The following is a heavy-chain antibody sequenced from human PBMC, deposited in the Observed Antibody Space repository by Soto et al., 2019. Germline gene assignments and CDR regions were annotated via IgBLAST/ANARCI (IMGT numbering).Heavy chain of an antibody. CDR1: GFTFTNYV. V-gene: IGHV3-23*01. D-gene: IGHD6-13*01. Sequence: GGSLRLSCAASGFTFTNYVMSWVRQAPGKGLEWVAAISVSGGSTFYADSVKGRFIISRDNSKNTLSLQMNSLRAEDTAVYFCARGLSYSSSWPHDFDYWGQGTLVTVSS. J-gene: IGHJ4*02. CDR2: ISVSGGST. CDR3: ARGLSYSSSWPHDFDY.